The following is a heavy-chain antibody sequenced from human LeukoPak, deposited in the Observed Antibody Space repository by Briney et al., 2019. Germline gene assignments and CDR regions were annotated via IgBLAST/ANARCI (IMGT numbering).Heavy chain of an antibody. CDR2: IKEDGSEI. CDR1: GFTFSDYW. CDR3: ASQFWWAAVVGPALDC. D-gene: IGHD2-21*01. V-gene: IGHV3-7*05. J-gene: IGHJ4*02. Sequence: QPGGSLRLSCAASGFTFSDYWMSCARQAPGKGLEWVANIKEDGSEIYYVDSVKGRFTISRDNAKNSLYLQMSSLRAEDTAVYYCASQFWWAAVVGPALDCWGQGSLVTVSS.